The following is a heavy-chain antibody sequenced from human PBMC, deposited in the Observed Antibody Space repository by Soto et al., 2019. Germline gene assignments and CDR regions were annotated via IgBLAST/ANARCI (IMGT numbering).Heavy chain of an antibody. Sequence: PGGSLRLSCAASGFTLSRHTMNWVRQAPGKGLGWVSFIGSRTSDIYNADSVKGRFTISRDNAKNSLYLDLTRLRAEDTAVYFCVRDYYDTSGYPNTFDMWGQGTMVTVSS. CDR1: GFTLSRHT. J-gene: IGHJ3*02. V-gene: IGHV3-21*01. CDR2: IGSRTSDI. D-gene: IGHD3-22*01. CDR3: VRDYYDTSGYPNTFDM.